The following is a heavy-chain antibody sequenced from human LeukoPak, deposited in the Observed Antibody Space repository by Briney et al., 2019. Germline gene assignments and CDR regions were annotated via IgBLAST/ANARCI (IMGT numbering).Heavy chain of an antibody. V-gene: IGHV1-58*01. J-gene: IGHJ4*02. Sequence: VASVNVSCKASGFTFTSSAVQWVRQARGQRLEWIGWIVVGSGNTNYAQKFQERVTITRDMSTSTAYMELSSLRSEDTAVYYCAAGAEWELLYGHDYWGQGTLVTVSS. CDR3: AAGAEWELLYGHDY. D-gene: IGHD1-26*01. CDR2: IVVGSGNT. CDR1: GFTFTSSA.